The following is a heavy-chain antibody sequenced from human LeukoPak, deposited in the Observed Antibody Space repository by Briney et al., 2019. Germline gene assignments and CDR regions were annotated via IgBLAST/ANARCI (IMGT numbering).Heavy chain of an antibody. D-gene: IGHD6-13*01. CDR2: IYHSGST. V-gene: IGHV4-38-2*02. Sequence: TSSETLSLTCTVSGYSISSGYYWGWIRQPPGKGLEWIGSIYHSGSTYYNPSLKSRVTISVDTSKNQFSLKLSSVTAADTAVYYCARLGPAGIFDYYYSMDVWGKGSTVTVSS. CDR3: ARLGPAGIFDYYYSMDV. J-gene: IGHJ6*03. CDR1: GYSISSGYY.